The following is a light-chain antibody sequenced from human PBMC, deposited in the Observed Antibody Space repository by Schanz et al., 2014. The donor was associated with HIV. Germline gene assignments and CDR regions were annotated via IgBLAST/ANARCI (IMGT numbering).Light chain of an antibody. CDR2: DNT. CDR3: QSFDSSLNGVV. J-gene: IGLJ3*02. Sequence: QSVLTQPPSMSGAPGQRVTISCTGSSSNIGAGYDVNWYQHLPGTAPKLLIYDNTNRPSGVPDRVSGSKSGTSASLAISGLQADDEADYFCQSFDSSLNGVVFGGGTKLTVL. V-gene: IGLV1-40*01. CDR1: SSNIGAGYD.